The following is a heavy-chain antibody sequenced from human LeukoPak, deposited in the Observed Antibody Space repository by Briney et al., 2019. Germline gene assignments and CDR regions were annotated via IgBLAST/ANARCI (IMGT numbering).Heavy chain of an antibody. CDR3: ARGSGWWNYFDY. CDR1: GFTVSSNY. CDR2: ISWNSGNI. Sequence: GGSLRLSCAASGFTVSSNYMSWVRQAPGKGLEWVSGISWNSGNIGYADSVKGRFTISRDNAKNSLYLQMNSLRPEDTALYYCARGSGWWNYFDYWGQGTLVTVSS. J-gene: IGHJ4*02. V-gene: IGHV3-9*01. D-gene: IGHD2-15*01.